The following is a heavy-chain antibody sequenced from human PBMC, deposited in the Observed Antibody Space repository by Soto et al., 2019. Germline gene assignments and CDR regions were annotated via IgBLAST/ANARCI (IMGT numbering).Heavy chain of an antibody. J-gene: IGHJ6*02. V-gene: IGHV3-33*01. D-gene: IGHD3-22*01. CDR1: GFTFSSYG. CDR3: ARGYDSSGYYYSFSYYYGMDV. Sequence: QVQLVESGGGVVQPGRSLRLSCAASGFTFSSYGMHWVRQAPGKGLEWVAVIWYDGSNKYYADSVKGRFTISRDNSKNTLYLQMNSLRAEDTAVYYCARGYDSSGYYYSFSYYYGMDVWGQGTTVTVSS. CDR2: IWYDGSNK.